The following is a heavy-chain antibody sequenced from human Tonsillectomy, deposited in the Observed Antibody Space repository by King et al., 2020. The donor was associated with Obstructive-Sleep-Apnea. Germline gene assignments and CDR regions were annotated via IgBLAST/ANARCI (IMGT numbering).Heavy chain of an antibody. V-gene: IGHV3-30*04. CDR2: ISYDGSNK. CDR3: ARDQETDILTGYSNLFHYYGMDV. D-gene: IGHD3-9*01. CDR1: GFTFSSYA. J-gene: IGHJ6*02. Sequence: VQLVESGGGVVQPGRSLRLSCAASGFTFSSYAMHWVRQAPGKGLEWVAVISYDGSNKYYADSVKGRFTISRDNSKNTLYLQMNSLGAEDTAVCYCARDQETDILTGYSNLFHYYGMDVWGQGTTVTVSS.